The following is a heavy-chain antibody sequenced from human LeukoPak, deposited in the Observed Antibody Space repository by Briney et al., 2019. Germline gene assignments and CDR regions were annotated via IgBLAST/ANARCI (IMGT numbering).Heavy chain of an antibody. J-gene: IGHJ4*01. Sequence: GGSLRLSCAASGFTFTDYYMSWIHQAPGKGLEWVSYISSSGSTIYYADSVKGRFTISRDNAKNSLYLQMNSLRAEDTAVYYCATSQGSWPDYFDYWGQGTLVTVSS. CDR1: GFTFTDYY. V-gene: IGHV3-11*04. D-gene: IGHD6-13*01. CDR3: ATSQGSWPDYFDY. CDR2: ISSSGSTI.